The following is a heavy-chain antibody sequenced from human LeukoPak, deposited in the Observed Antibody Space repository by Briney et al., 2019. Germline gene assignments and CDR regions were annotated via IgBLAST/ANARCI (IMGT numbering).Heavy chain of an antibody. CDR2: ISGSGGST. CDR1: GFTFSSYA. J-gene: IGHJ6*02. Sequence: PGGSLRLSCAASGFTFSSYAMSWVRQAPGKGLEWVSAISGSGGSTYYADSVKGRFTISRHNSKNTLYLQMNSLRAEDTAVYYCARESMVRGVINTWGWLGMDVWGQGTTVTVSS. D-gene: IGHD3-10*01. CDR3: ARESMVRGVINTWGWLGMDV. V-gene: IGHV3-23*01.